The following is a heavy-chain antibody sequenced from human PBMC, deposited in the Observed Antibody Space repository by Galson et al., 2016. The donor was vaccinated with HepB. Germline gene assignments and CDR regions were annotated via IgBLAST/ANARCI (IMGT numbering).Heavy chain of an antibody. CDR3: ARVIGGTLDALDT. CDR1: GFTFSRIA. J-gene: IGHJ3*02. Sequence: SLRLSCAASGFTFSRIAMHWVRQAPGKGLKWVAVISYDGGSNYYADSVKGRFTISRDNSKNTLYLQMNSLRAEDSVVYYCARVIGGTLDALDTWGQGTMVTVSS. V-gene: IGHV3-30*04. D-gene: IGHD2-21*01. CDR2: ISYDGGSN.